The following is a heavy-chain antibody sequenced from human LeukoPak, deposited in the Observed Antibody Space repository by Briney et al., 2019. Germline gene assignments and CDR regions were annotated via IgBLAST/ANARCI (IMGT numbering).Heavy chain of an antibody. CDR1: GFTFSSYE. Sequence: PGGSLRLSCAASGFTFSSYEMNWVRESLGKGLEWVSYISSSGSTIYYADSVKGRLTISRDNAKNSLYLQMNSLRAEDTAVYYCAELGITMIGGVWGKGTTVTISS. D-gene: IGHD3-10*02. CDR2: ISSSGSTI. J-gene: IGHJ6*04. V-gene: IGHV3-48*03. CDR3: AELGITMIGGV.